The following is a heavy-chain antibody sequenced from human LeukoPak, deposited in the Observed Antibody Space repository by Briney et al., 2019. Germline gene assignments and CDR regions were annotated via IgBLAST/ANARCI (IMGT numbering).Heavy chain of an antibody. CDR2: IYYSGST. J-gene: IGHJ4*02. Sequence: MTSQTLSLTCTVSGGSISSGGYSWSWIRQHPGKGLEWIGYIYYSGSTYYNPSLKSRVTISVDTSKNQFSLKLSSVTAADTAVYYCARGYGDYVWNFDYWGQGTLVTVSS. V-gene: IGHV4-31*03. D-gene: IGHD4-17*01. CDR1: GGSISSGGYS. CDR3: ARGYGDYVWNFDY.